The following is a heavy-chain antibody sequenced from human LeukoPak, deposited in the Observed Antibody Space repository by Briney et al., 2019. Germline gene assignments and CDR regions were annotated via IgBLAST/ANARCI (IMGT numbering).Heavy chain of an antibody. CDR3: ARDSLDSSGYYYGVDY. CDR1: GYTFTGYY. J-gene: IGHJ4*02. V-gene: IGHV1-2*02. CDR2: INPNSGGT. D-gene: IGHD3-22*01. Sequence: ASVKVSCKASGYTFTGYYMHWVRQAPGQGLEWMGWINPNSGGTNYAQKLQGRVTMTTDTSTSTAYMELRSLRSDDTAVYYCARDSLDSSGYYYGVDYWGQGTLVTVSS.